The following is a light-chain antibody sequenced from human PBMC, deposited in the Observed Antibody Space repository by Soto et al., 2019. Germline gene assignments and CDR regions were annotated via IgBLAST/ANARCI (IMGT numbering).Light chain of an antibody. CDR1: NIGRKS. V-gene: IGLV3-21*04. Sequence: SSELTQPPSVSLAPGETASIACGGDNIGRKSVHWYQQKPGQAPVVVMYDRDRPSGIPERFSGSNSGNTATLTISWVEAGDEADYYCQVYDSSSDHFVFGTGTKLTVL. CDR3: QVYDSSSDHFV. CDR2: DR. J-gene: IGLJ1*01.